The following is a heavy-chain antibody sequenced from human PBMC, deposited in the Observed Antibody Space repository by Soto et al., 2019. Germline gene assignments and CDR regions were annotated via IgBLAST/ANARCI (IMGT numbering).Heavy chain of an antibody. CDR2: ISPADSHT. CDR3: DRAVVVVAATRIYYYGMDV. Sequence: PGQYLQISCKGSGYSFTSYWNGWVRQMLWKGLEWMGLISPADSHTRYSPSFQGQVALSADKPIITAYLQWSSLKASDTAMYYCDRAVVVVAATRIYYYGMDVWGQGTPVTGSS. CDR1: GYSFTSYW. V-gene: IGHV5-51*01. J-gene: IGHJ6*02. D-gene: IGHD2-15*01.